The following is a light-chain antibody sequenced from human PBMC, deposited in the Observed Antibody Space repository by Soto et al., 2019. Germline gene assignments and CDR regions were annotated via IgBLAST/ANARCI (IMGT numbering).Light chain of an antibody. CDR3: QQRSNWPLT. J-gene: IGKJ4*01. V-gene: IGKV3-11*01. CDR1: QSVGRS. CDR2: DAS. Sequence: EIVLTQSPATLSLSPGERATLSCRASQSVGRSLAWYQQKPGQAPRLLIYDASTRATGIPARFSGSGSGTDFTLTISSLEPEDCAVYYCQQRSNWPLTFGGGTKVEIK.